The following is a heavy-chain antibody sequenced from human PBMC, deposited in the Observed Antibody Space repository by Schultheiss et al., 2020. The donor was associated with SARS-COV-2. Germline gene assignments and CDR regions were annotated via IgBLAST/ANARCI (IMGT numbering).Heavy chain of an antibody. CDR3: AGGYYYYGMDV. J-gene: IGHJ6*02. Sequence: SETLSLTCAVSGGSISSSNWWSWVRQPPGKGLEWIGEIYHSGSTNYNPSLKSRVTISVDTSKNQFSLKLSSVTAADTAVYYCAGGYYYYGMDVWGQGTTVTVSS. D-gene: IGHD3-16*01. V-gene: IGHV4-4*02. CDR1: GGSISSSNW. CDR2: IYHSGST.